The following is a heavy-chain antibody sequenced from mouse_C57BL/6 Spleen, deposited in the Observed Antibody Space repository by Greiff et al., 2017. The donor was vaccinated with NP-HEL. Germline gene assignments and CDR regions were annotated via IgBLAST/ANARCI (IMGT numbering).Heavy chain of an antibody. CDR3: ARKGAQATDYFDY. CDR2: IYPGDGDT. V-gene: IGHV1-80*01. J-gene: IGHJ2*01. Sequence: QVQLQQSGAELVKPGASVKISCKASGYAFSSYWMNWVKQRPGKGLEWIGQIYPGDGDTNYNGKFKGKATLTADKSSSTAYMQLSSLTSEDSAVYFCARKGAQATDYFDYWGQGTTLTVSS. CDR1: GYAFSSYW. D-gene: IGHD3-2*02.